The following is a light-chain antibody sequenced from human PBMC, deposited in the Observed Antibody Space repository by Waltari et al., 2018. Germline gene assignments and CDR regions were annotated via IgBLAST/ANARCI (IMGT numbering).Light chain of an antibody. J-gene: IGKJ4*01. CDR2: TAS. CDR1: QNPSSS. V-gene: IGKV1-9*01. CDR3: QQLDRYPFT. Sequence: QLTQSPSSLSASVGDRVTITCRASQNPSSSLAWYQQKPGKAPELLIHTASILQSGVPSRFSGDGSGTDFTLTISSLQPEDFATYFCQQLDRYPFTFGGGTKVEIK.